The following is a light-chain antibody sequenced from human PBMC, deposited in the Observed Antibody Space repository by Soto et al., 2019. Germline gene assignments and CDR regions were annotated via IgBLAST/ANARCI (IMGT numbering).Light chain of an antibody. CDR2: GAS. J-gene: IGKJ1*01. CDR3: QQYRNWPRT. Sequence: EIVLTQSPATLSLSPGERATLSCRASQSVSSNLAWYQQKPGQAPRLLIYGASTRATCIPARFSASGSASEFTLTISSLQSEDFAVYYCQQYRNWPRTFGQGTKVDIK. V-gene: IGKV3-15*01. CDR1: QSVSSN.